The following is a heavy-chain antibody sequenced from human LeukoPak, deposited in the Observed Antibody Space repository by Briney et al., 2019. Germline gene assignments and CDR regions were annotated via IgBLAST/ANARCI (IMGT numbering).Heavy chain of an antibody. D-gene: IGHD2-15*01. CDR3: ASSGGSYRPFDL. J-gene: IGHJ2*01. Sequence: SETLSLTCTVSGGSIRSYYWSWIRQPPGKGLEWIGYIYYSGSTNYNPSLKSRVTISVDTSKNQFSLKLSSVTAADTAVYYCASSGGSYRPFDLWGRGTLVTVSS. CDR1: GGSIRSYY. CDR2: IYYSGST. V-gene: IGHV4-59*01.